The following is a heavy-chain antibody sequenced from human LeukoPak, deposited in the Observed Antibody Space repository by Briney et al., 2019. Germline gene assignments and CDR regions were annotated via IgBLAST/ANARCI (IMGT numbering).Heavy chain of an antibody. CDR3: ASQSDYPEQLVNDAFDI. CDR2: ISSSSSYI. D-gene: IGHD6-13*01. V-gene: IGHV3-21*01. Sequence: GGSLRLSCAASGFTFSSYSMNWVRQAPGKGLEWVSSISSSSSYIYYADSVKGRFTISRDNAKNSLYLQMNSLRAEDTAVYYCASQSDYPEQLVNDAFDIWDQGTMVTVSS. J-gene: IGHJ3*02. CDR1: GFTFSSYS.